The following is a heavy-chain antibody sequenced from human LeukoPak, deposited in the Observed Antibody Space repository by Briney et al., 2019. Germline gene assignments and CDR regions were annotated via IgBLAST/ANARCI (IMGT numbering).Heavy chain of an antibody. Sequence: PGGSLRLSCAASGFTVSSNYMSWVRQAPGKGLEWVSVIYSGGSTYYADSVKGRFTISRDNSKNTLYLQMNSLRAEDTAVYYCAKVARYYYDSSGYPDYWGQGTLVTVSS. CDR1: GFTVSSNY. CDR3: AKVARYYYDSSGYPDY. V-gene: IGHV3-53*01. J-gene: IGHJ4*02. D-gene: IGHD3-22*01. CDR2: IYSGGST.